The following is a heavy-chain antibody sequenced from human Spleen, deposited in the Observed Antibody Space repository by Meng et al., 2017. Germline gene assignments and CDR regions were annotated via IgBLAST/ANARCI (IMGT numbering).Heavy chain of an antibody. CDR2: INHSGST. CDR1: GGSFSDYY. Sequence: HVQLRQWGAGLFKPSETLSLTCVVSGGSFSDYYWSWIRQPLGKGLQWIGEINHSGSTNYNPSLESRATISVDTSQNNLSLKLSSVTAADSAVYYCARGPTTMAHDFDYWGQGTLVTVSS. CDR3: ARGPTTMAHDFDY. V-gene: IGHV4-34*01. D-gene: IGHD4-11*01. J-gene: IGHJ4*02.